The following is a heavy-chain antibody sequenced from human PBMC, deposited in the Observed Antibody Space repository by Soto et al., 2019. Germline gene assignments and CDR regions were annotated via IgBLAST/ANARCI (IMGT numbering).Heavy chain of an antibody. V-gene: IGHV4-59*01. J-gene: IGHJ6*02. CDR1: GGSISSYY. CDR3: ARDTRLFFGRNKPGGMDV. Sequence: PSETLSLTCTVSGGSISSYYLSWIRQPPGKGLECIGYIYYSGSTNYNPSLKSRVTISVDTSKNQFSLKLSSVTAADTAVYYCARDTRLFFGRNKPGGMDVWGLGTTVTVYS. CDR2: IYYSGST. D-gene: IGHD3-3*01.